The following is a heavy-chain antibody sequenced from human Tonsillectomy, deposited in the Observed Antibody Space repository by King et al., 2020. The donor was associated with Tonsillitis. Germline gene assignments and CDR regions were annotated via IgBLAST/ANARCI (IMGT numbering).Heavy chain of an antibody. CDR3: ARDTSGPDY. J-gene: IGHJ4*02. Sequence: DVQLVESGGGLVQPGGSLRLSCAASGFTFSSYWMSLVRQGPGQGLESVANIKQDGSEKYYVDAVKGRFTISRDNAKNSLYLQMNSLRAEDTAVYYCARDTSGPDYWGQGTLVTVSS. D-gene: IGHD2-8*02. CDR1: GFTFSSYW. CDR2: IKQDGSEK. V-gene: IGHV3-7*01.